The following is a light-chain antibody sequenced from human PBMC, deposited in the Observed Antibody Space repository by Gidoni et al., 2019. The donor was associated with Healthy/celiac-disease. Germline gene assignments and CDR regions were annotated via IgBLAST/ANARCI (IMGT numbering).Light chain of an antibody. J-gene: IGLJ3*02. CDR2: AVS. CDR3: SSYAGSNNWV. V-gene: IGLV2-8*01. Sequence: QSALTQPPTASGSPGQSVTISCTGTSRDVGGYNYVSCYQQHPGKAPKLMIYAVSKRPSGVPDRFSGSKSGNPASLPVSGLQSEDEADYYCSSYAGSNNWVFGGGTKLTVL. CDR1: SRDVGGYNY.